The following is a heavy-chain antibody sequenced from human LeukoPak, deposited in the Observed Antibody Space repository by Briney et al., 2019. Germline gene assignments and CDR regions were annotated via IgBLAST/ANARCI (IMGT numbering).Heavy chain of an antibody. V-gene: IGHV3-7*01. Sequence: GGSLRLSCEGSGFTFSNYWMGWVRQAPGKGLQWVANIKTEGSEKYYVDSVKGRFTISRDNAKNSLYLQMNSLRAEDTAVYYCARDRTWNYEGYWGQGTLVTVSS. CDR2: IKTEGSEK. CDR1: GFTFSNYW. CDR3: ARDRTWNYEGY. D-gene: IGHD1-7*01. J-gene: IGHJ4*02.